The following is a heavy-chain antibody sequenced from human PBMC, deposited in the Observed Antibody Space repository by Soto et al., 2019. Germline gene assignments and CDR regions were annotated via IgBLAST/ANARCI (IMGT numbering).Heavy chain of an antibody. CDR3: VRDYNDGSGRFDY. CDR2: ISYDASAS. D-gene: IGHD3-22*01. V-gene: IGHV3-30-3*01. Sequence: QVQLVESGGGVVQPGTSLRLSCAASGITFSAYAMHWVSQAPGKRLEWVARISYDASASSNADSVKGRFTISRDNSRSTLYLQMNSLRTEDTAIYYCVRDYNDGSGRFDYWGQGALVTVSS. CDR1: GITFSAYA. J-gene: IGHJ4*02.